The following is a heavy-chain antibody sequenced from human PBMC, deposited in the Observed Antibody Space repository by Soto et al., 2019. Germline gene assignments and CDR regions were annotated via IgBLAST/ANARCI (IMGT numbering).Heavy chain of an antibody. CDR2: ISGSGGST. D-gene: IGHD3-16*01. Sequence: PGGSLSLSCAASGFTFSSYGMHWVRQAPGKGLEWVSAISGSGGSTYYADSVKGRFTISRDNSKNTLYLQMNSLRAEDTAVYYCAKPAWGTLQPFDYWGQGTLVTVSS. CDR3: AKPAWGTLQPFDY. CDR1: GFTFSSYG. J-gene: IGHJ4*02. V-gene: IGHV3-23*01.